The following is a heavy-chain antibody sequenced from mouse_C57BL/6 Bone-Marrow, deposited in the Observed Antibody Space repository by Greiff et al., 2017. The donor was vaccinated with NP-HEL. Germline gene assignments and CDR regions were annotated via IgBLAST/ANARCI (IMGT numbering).Heavy chain of an antibody. D-gene: IGHD2-4*01. CDR2: IHPNSGST. V-gene: IGHV1-64*01. CDR3: ARRRVYDDEEYDFDD. J-gene: IGHJ2*01. Sequence: QVQLQQPGAELVKPGASVKLSCKASGYTFTSYWMHWVKQRPGQGLEWIGMIHPNSGSTNYNEKFKSKATLTVDKSSSTAYMQLSSLTSEDSAVYDGARRRVYDDEEYDFDDWGQGTTLTVAS. CDR1: GYTFTSYW.